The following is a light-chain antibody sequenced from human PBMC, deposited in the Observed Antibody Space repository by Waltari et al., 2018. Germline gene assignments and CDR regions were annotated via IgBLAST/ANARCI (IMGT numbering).Light chain of an antibody. CDR3: QHYVRLPVT. J-gene: IGKJ1*01. Sequence: EIVLTQSPGTLSSSPGERATLSCRASQSVATYLAWYQQKTGQAPRLLIYGASSRATGVPDMFSASGSGTDFSLTISSLEPEDFAVYYCQHYVRLPVTFGQGTKVEIK. CDR1: QSVATY. CDR2: GAS. V-gene: IGKV3-20*01.